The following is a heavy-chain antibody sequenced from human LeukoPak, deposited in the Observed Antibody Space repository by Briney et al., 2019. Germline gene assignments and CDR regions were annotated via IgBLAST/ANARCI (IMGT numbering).Heavy chain of an antibody. V-gene: IGHV3-48*03. J-gene: IGHJ4*02. CDR2: IVRCDGPI. Sequence: GGSLRLSCTASGFPFSTFTMNCVRQAPGKGLECLSFIVRCDGPIYYADSVKGRFTISRDTAKNSLYLQMNSLTVEDTAVYYCARETGSTTSAEFEFWGQGTLVTVSS. CDR1: GFPFSTFT. CDR3: ARETGSTTSAEFEF. D-gene: IGHD6-6*01.